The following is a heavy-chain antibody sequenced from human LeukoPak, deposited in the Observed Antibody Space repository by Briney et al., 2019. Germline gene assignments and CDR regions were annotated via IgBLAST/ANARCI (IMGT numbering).Heavy chain of an antibody. J-gene: IGHJ4*02. D-gene: IGHD3-3*01. V-gene: IGHV4-34*01. CDR3: ARGGFWSGYYTIDY. CDR2: INHSGST. Sequence: SEALSLICAVYGGSFSGYYWSWCRQPPRKGLEWIGEINHSGSTNYNPSLKSRVTISVDTSKKQFSLKLSSVTAADTAVYYCARGGFWSGYYTIDYWGQGTLVTVSS. CDR1: GGSFSGYY.